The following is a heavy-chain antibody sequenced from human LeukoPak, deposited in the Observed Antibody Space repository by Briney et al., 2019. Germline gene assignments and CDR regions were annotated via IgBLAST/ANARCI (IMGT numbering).Heavy chain of an antibody. D-gene: IGHD3-3*01. Sequence: ASVKVSCKAAGYTFTSYDINWVRQAIGQGLEWMGWMNPNSGNTGYAQKFQGRVTMTRNTSISTAYMELSSLRSEDTAVYYCATGPSITIFGVVKYYYYGMDVWGQGTTVTVSS. J-gene: IGHJ6*02. CDR1: GYTFTSYD. CDR3: ATGPSITIFGVVKYYYYGMDV. CDR2: MNPNSGNT. V-gene: IGHV1-8*01.